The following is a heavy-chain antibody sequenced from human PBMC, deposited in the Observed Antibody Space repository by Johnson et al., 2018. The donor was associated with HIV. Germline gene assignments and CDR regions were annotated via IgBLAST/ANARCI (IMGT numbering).Heavy chain of an antibody. D-gene: IGHD3-16*01. CDR1: GFTFSSYA. J-gene: IGHJ3*02. V-gene: IGHV3-30*04. CDR3: ARDGAYSIPWSAFDI. CDR2: ISYDGSNK. Sequence: QVQLVESGGGVVQPGRSLRLSCAASGFTFSSYAMHWVRQAPGKGLEWVAVISYDGSNKYYADSVKGRFTISRDNSKNTLYLQMNSLRAEDTAVYYCARDGAYSIPWSAFDIWGQGTIVTVSS.